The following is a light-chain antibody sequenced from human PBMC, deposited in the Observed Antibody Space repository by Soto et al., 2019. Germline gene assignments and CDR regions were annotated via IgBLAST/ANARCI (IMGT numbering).Light chain of an antibody. J-gene: IGKJ5*01. CDR1: QSVSSY. Sequence: EILLTQSPATLSLSPGERATLSWGASQSVSSYLAWYQQKPGQAPRLLIYDASNRATGIPARFSGSGSGTDFTLTISSLQTEDFAAYYCQQRSNWPPITFGHGTRLEIK. CDR2: DAS. CDR3: QQRSNWPPIT. V-gene: IGKV3-11*01.